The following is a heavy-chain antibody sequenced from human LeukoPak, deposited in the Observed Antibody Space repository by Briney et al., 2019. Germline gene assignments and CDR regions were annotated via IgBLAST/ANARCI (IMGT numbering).Heavy chain of an antibody. Sequence: ASVQVSCKASGYTFTSYDINWVRQATGQGREWMGWMNPNSGNTRYAQKLQGRVTITRNTSKSTAYMQLSSLTDADTAEYYCARGRSPRRGSGNALYYYYMDVWGKGTTVTVSS. V-gene: IGHV1-8*03. CDR1: GYTFTSYD. J-gene: IGHJ6*03. D-gene: IGHD3-10*01. CDR2: MNPNSGNT. CDR3: ARGRSPRRGSGNALYYYYMDV.